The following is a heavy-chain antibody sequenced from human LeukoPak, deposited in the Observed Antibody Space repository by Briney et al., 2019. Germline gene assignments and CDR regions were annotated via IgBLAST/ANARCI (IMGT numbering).Heavy chain of an antibody. V-gene: IGHV3-33*06. CDR2: IWFDGINK. D-gene: IGHD6-19*01. J-gene: IGHJ6*02. CDR1: GFTFSSYG. CDR3: AKAVAATGHYYFGMDV. Sequence: GRSPRLSCTASGFTFSSYGTHWVRQDPGKGLELVAVIWFDGINKYYADSVKGRLTISRDNSKSTLYLQMNSLRAEDTAVYYCAKAVAATGHYYFGMDVWGQGTTVTVSS.